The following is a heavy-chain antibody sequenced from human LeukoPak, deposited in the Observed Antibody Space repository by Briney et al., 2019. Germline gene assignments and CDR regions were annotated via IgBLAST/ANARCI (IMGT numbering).Heavy chain of an antibody. J-gene: IGHJ4*02. CDR3: AGDRVKPPSYTSGGWREGAYFDY. CDR1: GGSISSYY. D-gene: IGHD1-26*01. Sequence: SETLSLTCTVSGGSISSYYWSWIRQPPGKGLEWIGDIYYSGSTTYNPSLKSRVTMSVDTSKNQFSLKLSSVTAADTAVYYCAGDRVKPPSYTSGGWREGAYFDYWGQGTLVTVSS. CDR2: IYYSGST. V-gene: IGHV4-59*12.